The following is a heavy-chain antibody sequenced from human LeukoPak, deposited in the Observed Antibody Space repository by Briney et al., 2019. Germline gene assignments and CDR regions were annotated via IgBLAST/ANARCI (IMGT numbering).Heavy chain of an antibody. Sequence: GGSLRLSCAASGFTFSSSAMSWVRQAPGKGLEWVSVISGPGGGTYYADSVKGRFTIFRDNSKNTLYLQMSSLRAEDTAVYYCAKQGFGCWGQGTLVTVSS. V-gene: IGHV3-23*01. CDR2: ISGPGGGT. J-gene: IGHJ4*02. CDR3: AKQGFGC. CDR1: GFTFSSSA.